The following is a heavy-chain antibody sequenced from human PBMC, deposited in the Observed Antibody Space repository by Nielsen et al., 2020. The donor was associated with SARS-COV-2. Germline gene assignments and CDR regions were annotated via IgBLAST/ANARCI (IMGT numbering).Heavy chain of an antibody. Sequence: GESLKISCAASGFTFSSYGMHWVRQAPGKGLEWVAVIWYDGSNKYYADSVKGRFTISRDNSKNTLYLQMNSLRAEVTAVYYCAREQLVLLDYWGQGTLVTVSS. V-gene: IGHV3-33*01. CDR2: IWYDGSNK. CDR3: AREQLVLLDY. CDR1: GFTFSSYG. D-gene: IGHD6-6*01. J-gene: IGHJ4*02.